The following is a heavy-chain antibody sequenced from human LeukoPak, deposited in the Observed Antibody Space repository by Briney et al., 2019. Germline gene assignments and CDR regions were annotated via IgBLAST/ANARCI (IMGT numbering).Heavy chain of an antibody. CDR2: ISGSGGST. CDR1: GFTFSSYA. J-gene: IGHJ6*02. CDR3: AKRIRPGNWNNGLCYFGPHDYYYYGMDV. D-gene: IGHD2-8*01. V-gene: IGHV3-23*01. Sequence: GGSLRLSCAASGFTFSSYAMSWVRQAPGKGLEWVSAISGSGGSTYYADSVKGRFTISRDNSKNTLYLQMNSLRAEDTAVYYWAKRIRPGNWNNGLCYFGPHDYYYYGMDVWGQGTTVTVSS.